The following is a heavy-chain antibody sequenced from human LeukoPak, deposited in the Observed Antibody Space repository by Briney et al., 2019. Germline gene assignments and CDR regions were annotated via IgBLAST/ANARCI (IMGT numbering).Heavy chain of an antibody. Sequence: SETLSLTCVLYGGSSSGYYWNWIRQPPGKGLEWIGEINHSGSTNYNPSLKSRVIISVDTSKNQFSLRLSSVTAADTAVYFCARHGVNVEMATIFYYWGQGTLVTVSS. D-gene: IGHD5-24*01. CDR1: GGSSSGYY. CDR2: INHSGST. V-gene: IGHV4-34*01. CDR3: ARHGVNVEMATIFYY. J-gene: IGHJ4*02.